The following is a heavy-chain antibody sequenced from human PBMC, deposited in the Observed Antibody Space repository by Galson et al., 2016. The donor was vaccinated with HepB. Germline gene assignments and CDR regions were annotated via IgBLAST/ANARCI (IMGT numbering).Heavy chain of an antibody. Sequence: SLRLSCAASGFTFSTYSMDWVRQAPGKGLEWISYISTSSSTIYYADSVKGRFTISRDDATNSLYLQTNSLRDEDAAVYYCAVRYSSIWYFQHWGRGTLVSVSS. V-gene: IGHV3-48*02. CDR2: ISTSSSTI. D-gene: IGHD6-13*01. CDR1: GFTFSTYS. CDR3: AVRYSSIWYFQH. J-gene: IGHJ1*01.